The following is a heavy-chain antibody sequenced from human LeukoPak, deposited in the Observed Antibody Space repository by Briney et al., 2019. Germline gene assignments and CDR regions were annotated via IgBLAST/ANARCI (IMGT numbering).Heavy chain of an antibody. CDR3: ARDTGERGIAAAGLMGGYWFDP. J-gene: IGHJ5*02. V-gene: IGHV1-69*04. D-gene: IGHD6-13*01. Sequence: SVKVSCKASGGTFSSYAISWVRQAPGQGLEWMGRIIPILGIANYVQKFQGRVTITADKSTSTAYMELSSLRSEDTAVYYCARDTGERGIAAAGLMGGYWFDPWGQGTLVTVSS. CDR1: GGTFSSYA. CDR2: IIPILGIA.